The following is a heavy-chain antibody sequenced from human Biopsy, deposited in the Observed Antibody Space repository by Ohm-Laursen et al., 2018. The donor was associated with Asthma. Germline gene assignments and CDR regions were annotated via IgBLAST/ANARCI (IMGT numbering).Heavy chain of an antibody. CDR3: ARGIYDMDV. CDR1: GFTFSKNG. V-gene: IGHV3-33*01. J-gene: IGHJ6*02. Sequence: SLRLSCAASGFTFSKNGMHWVRQAPGKGLAWVALIWNDGNKNYYADSVRGQFTISRDNSKNMLYLQMNSLRAEDTAVYFCARGIYDMDVRGQGTTVTVSS. CDR2: IWNDGNKN.